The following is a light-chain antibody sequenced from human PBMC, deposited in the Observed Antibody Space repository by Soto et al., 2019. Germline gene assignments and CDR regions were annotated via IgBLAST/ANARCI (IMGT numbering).Light chain of an antibody. CDR3: QQYGSSPET. Sequence: EVVLTQSPDILSLSPGERATLSCRASQGVISNYLAWYQQRPGQAPRLLISAASDRATGIPDRFSGSQSGTDFTLTIKKLEAEDFAVYYCQQYGSSPETFGQGTKVEIK. CDR1: QGVISNY. CDR2: AAS. V-gene: IGKV3-20*01. J-gene: IGKJ2*01.